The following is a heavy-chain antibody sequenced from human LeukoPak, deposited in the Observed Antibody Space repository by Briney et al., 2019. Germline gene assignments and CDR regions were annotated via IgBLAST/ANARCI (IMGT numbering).Heavy chain of an antibody. CDR2: VYETGSR. V-gene: IGHV4-59*12. Sequence: SETLSLTCTVSGASIVRDYWSWVRQPPGTGLQWIGYVYETGSRNYNPSLERRVSISMDRSKNQFSLRLDSVTAADTAMYYCAREHMGRDGYTLDYSGQGILVTVSS. J-gene: IGHJ4*02. CDR3: AREHMGRDGYTLDY. CDR1: GASIVRDY. D-gene: IGHD5-24*01.